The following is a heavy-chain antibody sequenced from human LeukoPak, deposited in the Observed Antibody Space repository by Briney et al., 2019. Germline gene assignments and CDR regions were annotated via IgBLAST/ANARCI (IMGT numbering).Heavy chain of an antibody. V-gene: IGHV1-2*02. Sequence: GASVKVSSKASGYTFTGYYMHWVRQAPGQGLEWMGWINPNSGGTNYAQKFQGRVTMTRDTSISTAYMELSRLRSDDTAVYYCARADDSTGYYFASQYYFDYWGQGTLVTVSS. D-gene: IGHD3-22*01. J-gene: IGHJ4*02. CDR1: GYTFTGYY. CDR3: ARADDSTGYYFASQYYFDY. CDR2: INPNSGGT.